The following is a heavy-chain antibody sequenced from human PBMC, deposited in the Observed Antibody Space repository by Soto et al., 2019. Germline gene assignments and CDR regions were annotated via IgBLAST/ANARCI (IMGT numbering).Heavy chain of an antibody. J-gene: IGHJ6*02. V-gene: IGHV4-59*01. CDR1: GGSISSYY. CDR3: ARRARYYYYGMDV. Sequence: SETLSLTCTVSGGSISSYYWSWIRQPPGKGLEWIGYIYYSGSTNYNPPLKSRVTISVDTSKNQFSLKLSSVTAADTAVYYCARRARYYYYGMDVWGQGTTVTVSS. CDR2: IYYSGST.